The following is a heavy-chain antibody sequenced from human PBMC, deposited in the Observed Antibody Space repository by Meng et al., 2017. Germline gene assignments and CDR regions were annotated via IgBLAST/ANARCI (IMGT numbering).Heavy chain of an antibody. D-gene: IGHD6-19*01. V-gene: IGHV1-3*01. CDR1: GYTFTTYA. CDR2: INAGNGNT. J-gene: IGHJ5*02. Sequence: VQRVQAGAEAQNPGASVKISCKASGYTFTTYAVHWVRQAPGQRLEWMGWINAGNGNTRYSQKFQGRVSITRATSASTAYMELSSLRSEDTAFYYCARCIAVAGNWFDPWGQGTLVTVSS. CDR3: ARCIAVAGNWFDP.